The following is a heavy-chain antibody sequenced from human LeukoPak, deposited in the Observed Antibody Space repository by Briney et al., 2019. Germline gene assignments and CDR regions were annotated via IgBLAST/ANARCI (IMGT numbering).Heavy chain of an antibody. CDR1: GESFSGYY. Sequence: SETLSLTCAVYGESFSGYYWSWIRQPPGKGLEWIGEINHSGSTNYNPSLKSRVTISVNTSKNQFSLKLSSVTAADTAVYYCARGLSLCGYSYGYADYWGQGTLVTVSS. CDR2: INHSGST. CDR3: ARGLSLCGYSYGYADY. V-gene: IGHV4-34*01. J-gene: IGHJ4*02. D-gene: IGHD5-18*01.